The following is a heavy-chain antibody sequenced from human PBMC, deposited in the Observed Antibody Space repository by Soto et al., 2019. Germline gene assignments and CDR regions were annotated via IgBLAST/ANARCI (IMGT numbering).Heavy chain of an antibody. CDR1: GASIDSSAYY. V-gene: IGHV4-39*01. CDR2: IFYSGTA. CDR3: GRPGGDFVLPSDD. J-gene: IGHJ4*02. D-gene: IGHD2-21*02. Sequence: ETLSLTCSVSGASIDSSAYYWAWIHQPPGKGLEWIGSIFYSGTAYYSPSLAGRVTMSVDTSKNQFSVNLNSVTAADTAVYFCGRPGGDFVLPSDDWGPGTLVTVAS.